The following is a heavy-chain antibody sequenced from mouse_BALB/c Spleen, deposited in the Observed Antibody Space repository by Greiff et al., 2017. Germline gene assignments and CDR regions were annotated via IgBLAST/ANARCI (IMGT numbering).Heavy chain of an antibody. CDR2: ISDGGSYT. D-gene: IGHD2-14*01. J-gene: IGHJ4*01. Sequence: EVHLVESGGGLVKPGGSLKLSCAASGFTFSDYYMYWVRQTPEKRLEWVATISDGGSYTYYPDSVKGRFTISRDNAKNNLYLQMSSLKSEDTAMYYCARDRGYYRSYYAMDYWGQGTSVTVSS. CDR1: GFTFSDYY. CDR3: ARDRGYYRSYYAMDY. V-gene: IGHV5-4*02.